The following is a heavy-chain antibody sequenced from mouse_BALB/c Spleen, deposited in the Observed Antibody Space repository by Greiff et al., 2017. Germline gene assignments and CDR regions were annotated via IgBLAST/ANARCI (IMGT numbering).Heavy chain of an antibody. Sequence: EVQRVESGGGLVQPGGSRKLSCAASGFTFSSFGMHWVRQAPEKGLEWVAYISSGSSTIYYADTVKGRFTISRDNPKNTLFLQMTSLRSEDTAMYYCARDGVYRYESYAMDYWGQGTSVTVSS. CDR3: ARDGVYRYESYAMDY. CDR1: GFTFSSFG. J-gene: IGHJ4*01. V-gene: IGHV5-17*02. D-gene: IGHD2-14*01. CDR2: ISSGSSTI.